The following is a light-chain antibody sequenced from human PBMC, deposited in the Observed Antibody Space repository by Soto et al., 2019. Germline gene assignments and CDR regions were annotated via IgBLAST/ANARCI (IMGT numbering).Light chain of an antibody. CDR3: QQSYSTPKT. CDR2: AAS. J-gene: IGKJ1*01. V-gene: IGKV1-39*01. Sequence: DIQMTKSPSTLSASVGDRVTITCLASESIRTWLAWYQHKPGKAPKLLIYAASSLQSGVPSRFSGSGSGTDFTLTISSLQPEDCATYYCQQSYSTPKTFGQGTKLDI. CDR1: ESIRTW.